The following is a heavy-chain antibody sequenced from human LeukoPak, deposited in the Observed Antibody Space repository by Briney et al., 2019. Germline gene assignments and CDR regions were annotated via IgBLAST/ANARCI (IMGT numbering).Heavy chain of an antibody. V-gene: IGHV4-39*07. CDR1: GGSISSSSYY. Sequence: PSETLSLTCTVSGGSISSSSYYWGWIRQPPGKGLEWIGSIYYSGSTYYNPSLKSRVTISVDTSKNQFSLKLSSVTAADTAVYYCARDRYSSSWYVDYWGQGTLVTVSS. CDR2: IYYSGST. CDR3: ARDRYSSSWYVDY. D-gene: IGHD6-13*01. J-gene: IGHJ4*02.